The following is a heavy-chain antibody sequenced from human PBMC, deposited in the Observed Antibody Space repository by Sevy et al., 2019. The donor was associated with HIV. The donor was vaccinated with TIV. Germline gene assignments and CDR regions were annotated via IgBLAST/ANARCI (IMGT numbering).Heavy chain of an antibody. V-gene: IGHV4-4*07. D-gene: IGHD4-17*01. J-gene: IGHJ3*02. Sequence: SETLSLTCTVSGGSISSYYWSWIRQPAGKGLEWIGRIYTSGSTNYNPSLMSRVTMSADTSKNQFSLKLSSVTAADTAVYYCARDADYGDHGAFDIWGQGTMVTVSS. CDR2: IYTSGST. CDR1: GGSISSYY. CDR3: ARDADYGDHGAFDI.